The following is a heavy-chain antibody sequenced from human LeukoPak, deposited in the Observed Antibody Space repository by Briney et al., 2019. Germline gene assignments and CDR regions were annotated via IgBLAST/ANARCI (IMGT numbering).Heavy chain of an antibody. V-gene: IGHV3-48*04. J-gene: IGHJ6*03. CDR1: GFTFSSYS. CDR2: ISSSSSTI. D-gene: IGHD3-3*01. Sequence: GGSLRLSCAASGFTFSSYSMNWVRQAPGKGLEWVSYISSSSSTIYYADSVKGRFTISRDNAKNSLYLQMNSLRAEDTAVYYCAKDFKYYDFWSFYPTPYYYYYMDVWGKGTTVTVSS. CDR3: AKDFKYYDFWSFYPTPYYYYYMDV.